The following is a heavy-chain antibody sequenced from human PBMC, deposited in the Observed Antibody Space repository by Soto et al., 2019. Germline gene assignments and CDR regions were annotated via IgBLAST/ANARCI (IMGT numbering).Heavy chain of an antibody. J-gene: IGHJ3*02. Sequence: GGSLRLSCAASGFTFSSYDMHWVRQATGKGLEWVSAIGTAGDTYYPGSVKGRFTISRENAKNSLYLQMNSLRAGDTAVYYCARGGNPTMTTVTHGAFDIWGQGTMVTVSS. V-gene: IGHV3-13*01. CDR3: ARGGNPTMTTVTHGAFDI. D-gene: IGHD4-17*01. CDR1: GFTFSSYD. CDR2: IGTAGDT.